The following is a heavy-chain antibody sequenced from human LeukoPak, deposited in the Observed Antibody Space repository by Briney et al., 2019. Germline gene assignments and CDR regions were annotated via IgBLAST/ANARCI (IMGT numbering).Heavy chain of an antibody. CDR1: GFTFSAFW. CDR2: ISSSSSYI. V-gene: IGHV3-21*01. Sequence: AGGSLRLSCAASGFTFSAFWMNWVRHAPGKGLEWVSSISSSSSYIYYADSVKGRFTISRDNAKNSLYLQMNSLRAEDTAVYYCASAVTGSLFRWGQGTLVTVSS. J-gene: IGHJ4*02. D-gene: IGHD2-21*02. CDR3: ASAVTGSLFR.